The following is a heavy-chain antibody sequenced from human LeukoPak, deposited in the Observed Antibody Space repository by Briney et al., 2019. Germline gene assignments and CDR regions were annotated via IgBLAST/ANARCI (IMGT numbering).Heavy chain of an antibody. D-gene: IGHD1-26*01. V-gene: IGHV7-4-1*02. CDR3: ARGDVGSPVPRDY. CDR1: GYTFTSYT. Sequence: ASVKVSCKASGYTFTSYTMNWVRQAPGQGLEWMGWINTNTGNPTYAQGFTGRFVFSLDTSVSTAYLQISSLKAEDTAVYFCARGDVGSPVPRDYWGQGTLVTVSS. J-gene: IGHJ4*02. CDR2: INTNTGNP.